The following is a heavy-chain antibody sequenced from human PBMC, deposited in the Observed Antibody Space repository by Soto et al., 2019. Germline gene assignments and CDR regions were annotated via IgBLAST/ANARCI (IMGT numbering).Heavy chain of an antibody. CDR1: GFTFSSYG. CDR2: ISYDGSNK. V-gene: IGHV3-30*18. CDR3: AKGPFLEWLLGEVYFDY. J-gene: IGHJ4*02. Sequence: GGSLRLSCAASGFTFSSYGMHWVRQAPGKGLEGVAVISYDGSNKYYADSVKGRFTISRDNSKNTLYLQMNSLRAADTAVYYCAKGPFLEWLLGEVYFDYWGQGTLVTVSS. D-gene: IGHD3-3*01.